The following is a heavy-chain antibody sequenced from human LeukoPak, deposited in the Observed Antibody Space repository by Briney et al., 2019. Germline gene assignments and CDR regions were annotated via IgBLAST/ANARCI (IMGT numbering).Heavy chain of an antibody. CDR3: AKVLVVNCPPQGGDY. CDR1: GFSIRSGYY. J-gene: IGHJ4*02. V-gene: IGHV4-38-2*02. CDR2: IYHSGAT. Sequence: SETLSLTSTVSGFSIRSGYYWGWIRQPPGKGLEWIAAIYHSGATYYNPSLKGRVTMSVDTSENQFSLKLHCVTAADTAVYYCAKVLVVNCPPQGGDYWGQGTLVIVSS. D-gene: IGHD3-9*01.